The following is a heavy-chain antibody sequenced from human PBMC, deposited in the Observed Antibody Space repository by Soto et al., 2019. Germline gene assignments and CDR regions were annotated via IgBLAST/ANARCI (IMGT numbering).Heavy chain of an antibody. CDR2: IYYIGNT. D-gene: IGHD4-17*01. V-gene: IGHV4-39*01. J-gene: IGHJ4*02. CDR3: GGQDYGAKGYYFEN. Sequence: QLQLQESGSGLVKPSETLSLTCIVSNGSISSRSSYWGWIRQTPGKGLEWSGSIYYIGNTYYNPSLKSRVNIPIDTSKTQFSLKMNSVTAADTAVYFCGGQDYGAKGYYFENWGQGALVTVSS. CDR1: NGSISSRSSY.